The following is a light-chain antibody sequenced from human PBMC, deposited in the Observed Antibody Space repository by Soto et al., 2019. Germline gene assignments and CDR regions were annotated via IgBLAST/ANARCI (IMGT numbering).Light chain of an antibody. CDR2: DVS. CDR3: SSYTSSSTF. J-gene: IGLJ1*01. V-gene: IGLV2-14*01. CDR1: SSDVGGYNY. Sequence: QSVLTQPASVSGSPGRSITISCTGTSSDVGGYNYVSWYQQHPGKAPKLMIYDVSNRPSGVSNRFSGSKSGNTASLTISGLQAEDEADYYCSSYTSSSTFFGTGTKVTVL.